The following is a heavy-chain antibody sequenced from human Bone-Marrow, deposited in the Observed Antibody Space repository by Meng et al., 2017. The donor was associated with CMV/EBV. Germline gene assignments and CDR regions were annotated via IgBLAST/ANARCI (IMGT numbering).Heavy chain of an antibody. CDR1: GFTFDDYG. V-gene: IGHV3-7*01. CDR3: AREASMVRGQVYYYYYVMDV. Sequence: GESLKISCAASGFTFDDYGMSWVRQAPGKGLEWVANIKQDGSEKYYVDSVKGRFTISRDNAKNSLYLKMNRLRAEDTAVSYCAREASMVRGQVYYYYYVMDVWGQGTTVTVSS. D-gene: IGHD3-10*01. CDR2: IKQDGSEK. J-gene: IGHJ6*02.